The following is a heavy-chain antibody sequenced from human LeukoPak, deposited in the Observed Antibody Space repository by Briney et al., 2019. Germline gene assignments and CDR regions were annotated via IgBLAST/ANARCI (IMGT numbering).Heavy chain of an antibody. Sequence: GGSLRLSCAASGFTFSSYWMSWVRQAPGKGLEWVANIKQDGSEKYYVDSVKGRFTISRDNAKNSLYLQMNSLRPEDTAVYYCARAGLLWLGESKFDYWGQGTLVTVSS. J-gene: IGHJ4*02. CDR2: IKQDGSEK. CDR3: ARAGLLWLGESKFDY. V-gene: IGHV3-7*01. D-gene: IGHD3-10*01. CDR1: GFTFSSYW.